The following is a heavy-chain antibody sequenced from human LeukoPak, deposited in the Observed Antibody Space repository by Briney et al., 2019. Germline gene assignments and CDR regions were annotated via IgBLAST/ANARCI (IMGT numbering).Heavy chain of an antibody. J-gene: IGHJ4*02. Sequence: SETLSLTCTVSGGSISSYYWSWIRQPAGKGLEWIGRIYTSGSTNYNPSLKSRVTMSVDTSKNQFSLKLSSVTAADTAVYYCARELMSIAAAGGNFDYWGQGTLVTVSS. CDR1: GGSISSYY. CDR2: IYTSGST. V-gene: IGHV4-4*07. CDR3: ARELMSIAAAGGNFDY. D-gene: IGHD6-13*01.